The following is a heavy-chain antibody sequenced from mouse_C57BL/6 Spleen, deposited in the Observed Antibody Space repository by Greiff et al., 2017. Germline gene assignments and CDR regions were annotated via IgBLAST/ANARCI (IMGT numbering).Heavy chain of an antibody. D-gene: IGHD1-1*01. J-gene: IGHJ2*01. V-gene: IGHV1-53*01. CDR1: GYTFPSYW. Sequence: VQLQQPGTELVKPGASVQLSCKASGYTFPSYWMHWVKQRPGQGLEWLGNINPSNGGTNYNEKFKCKATLTVDKSSSTAYMRLSSLAAEDSAVYYCAAFITTVVSTADYWGQGTTLTVSS. CDR2: INPSNGGT. CDR3: AAFITTVVSTADY.